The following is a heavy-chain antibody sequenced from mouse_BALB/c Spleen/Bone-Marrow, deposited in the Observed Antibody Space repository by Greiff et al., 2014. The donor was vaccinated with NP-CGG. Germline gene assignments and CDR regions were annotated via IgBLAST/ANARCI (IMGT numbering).Heavy chain of an antibody. V-gene: IGHV1S81*02. CDR2: IIPSNGRT. D-gene: IGHD2-3*01. J-gene: IGHJ1*01. CDR1: GYTFTSYW. Sequence: QVQLKESGAELVKPGASVKLSCKASGYTFTSYWMHWVKQRPGQGLEWIREIIPSNGRTNYNEKFKSKATLTVDKSSNTAYMQLSSLTSEDSAVYYCARWLLQYFDVWGAGTTVTVSS. CDR3: ARWLLQYFDV.